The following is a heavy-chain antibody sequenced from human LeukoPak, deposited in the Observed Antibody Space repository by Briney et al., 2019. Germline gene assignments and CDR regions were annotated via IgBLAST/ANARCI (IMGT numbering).Heavy chain of an antibody. CDR3: ARVGCDYYGMDV. Sequence: ASVKVSCKASGGTFSSYAISWMRQAPGQGLEWMGRIIPILGIANYAQKFQGRVTITADKSTSTAYMELSSLRSEDTAVYYCARVGCDYYGMDVWGQGTTVTVSS. CDR2: IIPILGIA. D-gene: IGHD3-16*01. CDR1: GGTFSSYA. V-gene: IGHV1-69*04. J-gene: IGHJ6*02.